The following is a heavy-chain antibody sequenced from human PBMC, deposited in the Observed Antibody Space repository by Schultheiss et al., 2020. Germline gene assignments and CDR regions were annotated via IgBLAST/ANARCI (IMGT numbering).Heavy chain of an antibody. V-gene: IGHV4-39*01. CDR1: GGSISSSSYY. CDR3: ARHDYYYGSGRL. D-gene: IGHD3-10*01. CDR2: IYYSGST. J-gene: IGHJ4*02. Sequence: WGSLRLSCTVSGGSISSSSYYWGWIRQPPGKGLEWIGSIYYSGSTYYNPSLKSRVTISVDTSKNQFSLKLSSVTAADTAVYYCARHDYYYGSGRLWGQGTLVTVAS.